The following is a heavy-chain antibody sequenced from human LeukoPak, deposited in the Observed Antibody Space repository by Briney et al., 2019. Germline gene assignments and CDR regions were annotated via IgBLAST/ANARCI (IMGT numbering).Heavy chain of an antibody. V-gene: IGHV4-59*01. J-gene: IGHJ4*02. Sequence: SETLSLTCTASGGSISSYYWSWIRQPPGKGLEWIGYIYYSGSTNYNPSLKSRVTISVDTSKNQFSLKLSSVTAADTAVYYCARNAAADYWGQGALVTVSS. D-gene: IGHD6-13*01. CDR1: GGSISSYY. CDR2: IYYSGST. CDR3: ARNAAADY.